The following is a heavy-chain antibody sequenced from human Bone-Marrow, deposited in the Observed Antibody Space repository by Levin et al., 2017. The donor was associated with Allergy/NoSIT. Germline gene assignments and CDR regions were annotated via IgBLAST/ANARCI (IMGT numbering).Heavy chain of an antibody. CDR1: GFTFSSSS. D-gene: IGHD5-18*01. V-gene: IGHV3-30-3*01. Sequence: LSLTCVASGFTFSSSSMHWVRQSPGKGLEWLALVLYDGSNQYYAGSVKGRFTISRDNSKNTVYLHMDSLRADDTAVYYCARDKGYSFGHSFDYWGPGTLVTVSS. J-gene: IGHJ4*02. CDR3: ARDKGYSFGHSFDY. CDR2: VLYDGSNQ.